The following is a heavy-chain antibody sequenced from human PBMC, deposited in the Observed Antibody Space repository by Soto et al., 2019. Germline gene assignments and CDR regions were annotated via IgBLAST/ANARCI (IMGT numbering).Heavy chain of an antibody. CDR3: ARVCGGDCSNAFDL. D-gene: IGHD2-21*01. J-gene: IGHJ3*01. V-gene: IGHV3-66*01. CDR1: GFTVSSNY. CDR2: LYSGAGT. Sequence: VQLVESGGGLVQPGGSLRLSCAASGFTVSSNYMNWVRQAPGKGLEWLSVLYSGAGTYYADSVKDRFTISRDNSKNTRYLQLNSLRAEDTAIYYCARVCGGDCSNAFDLWGQGTMVTVSP.